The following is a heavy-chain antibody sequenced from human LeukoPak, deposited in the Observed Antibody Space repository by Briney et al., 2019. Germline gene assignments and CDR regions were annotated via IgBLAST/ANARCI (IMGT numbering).Heavy chain of an antibody. J-gene: IGHJ6*04. Sequence: GSLRLSCAASGFTFSSYEMNWVRQAPGKGLEWVSYISSSGSTIYYADSVKGRFTISRDNAKNSLYLQMNSLRAEDTAVYYCAELGITMIGGVWDEGTTVTISS. CDR2: ISSSGSTI. CDR3: AELGITMIGGV. V-gene: IGHV3-48*03. CDR1: GFTFSSYE. D-gene: IGHD3-10*02.